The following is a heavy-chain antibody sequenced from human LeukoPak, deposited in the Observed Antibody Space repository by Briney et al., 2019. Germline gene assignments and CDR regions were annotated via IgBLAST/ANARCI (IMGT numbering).Heavy chain of an antibody. D-gene: IGHD1-26*01. V-gene: IGHV3-66*02. CDR1: GYTVSSNY. CDR3: ASGGSYLDDAFDI. Sequence: GGSLRLSCAASGYTVSSNYVTWVRQAPGKGLEWVSVIYSGGNTYYADSVKGRFTISRDKSKNTLYLQMNSLRAADTAVYYCASGGSYLDDAFDIWGQGTMVTVSS. J-gene: IGHJ3*02. CDR2: IYSGGNT.